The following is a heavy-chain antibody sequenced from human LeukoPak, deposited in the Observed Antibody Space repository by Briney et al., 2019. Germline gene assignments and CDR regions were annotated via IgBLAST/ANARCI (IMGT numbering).Heavy chain of an antibody. V-gene: IGHV3-48*03. Sequence: GGSLRLSCAASGFTFSSYEMNWVRQAPGKGLEWVSYISSSGSTIYYADSVKGRFTISRDNAKNSLYLQMNSLRAEDTALYYCARALADSRGYYLGFDYWGQGTLVTVSS. J-gene: IGHJ4*02. CDR1: GFTFSSYE. D-gene: IGHD3-22*01. CDR2: ISSSGSTI. CDR3: ARALADSRGYYLGFDY.